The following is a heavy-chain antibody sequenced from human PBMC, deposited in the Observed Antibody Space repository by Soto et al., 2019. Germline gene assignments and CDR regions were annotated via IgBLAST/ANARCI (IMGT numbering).Heavy chain of an antibody. CDR3: ARQGNGNYYYYYMDV. CDR2: IYYSGST. Sequence: SETLSLTCTVSGGSISSYYWSWIRQPPGKGLEWIGYIYYSGSTNYNPPLKSRVTISVDTSKNQFSLKLSSVTAADTAVYYCARQGNGNYYYYYMDVWGKGTTVTVSS. V-gene: IGHV4-59*08. CDR1: GGSISSYY. J-gene: IGHJ6*03. D-gene: IGHD1-1*01.